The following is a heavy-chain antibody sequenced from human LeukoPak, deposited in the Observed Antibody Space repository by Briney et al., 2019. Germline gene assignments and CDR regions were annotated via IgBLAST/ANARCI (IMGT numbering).Heavy chain of an antibody. J-gene: IGHJ6*04. CDR2: ISSSGSTI. CDR1: GFTFSSYE. Sequence: GGSLRLSCAASGFTFSSYEMNWVRQAPGKGLVWVSYISSSGSTIYYADSVKGRFTISRDNAKNSLYLQMNSLRAEDTAVYYCAELGITMIGGVWGKGTTVSVSS. CDR3: AELGITMIGGV. D-gene: IGHD3-10*02. V-gene: IGHV3-48*03.